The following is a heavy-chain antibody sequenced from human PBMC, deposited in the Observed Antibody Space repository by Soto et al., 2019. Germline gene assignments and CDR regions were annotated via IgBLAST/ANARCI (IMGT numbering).Heavy chain of an antibody. D-gene: IGHD2-15*01. CDR2: ISYDGSNK. V-gene: IGHV3-30-3*01. Sequence: GGSLRLSCVASGFTFSSYAIHWVRQAPGKGLEWVAVISYDGSNKYYADSVKGRFTISRDNSKNTLYLQMNSLRAEDTAVYYCARTSRYCSGGSCYSLGGYWGQGTLVTVSS. CDR3: ARTSRYCSGGSCYSLGGY. J-gene: IGHJ4*02. CDR1: GFTFSSYA.